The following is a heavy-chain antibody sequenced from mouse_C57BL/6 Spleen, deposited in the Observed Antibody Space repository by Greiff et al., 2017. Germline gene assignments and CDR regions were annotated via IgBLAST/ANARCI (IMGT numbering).Heavy chain of an antibody. J-gene: IGHJ2*01. CDR2: INPSTGGT. V-gene: IGHV1-42*01. D-gene: IGHD2-4*01. CDR3: ARGDYDEDYYFDY. Sequence: EVQLQQSGPELVKPGASVKISCKASGYSFTGYYMNWVKQSPEKSLEWIGEINPSTGGTTYNQKFKAKATLTVDKSSSTAYMQLKSLTSEDSAVYDWARGDYDEDYYFDYWGQGTTLTVSS. CDR1: GYSFTGYY.